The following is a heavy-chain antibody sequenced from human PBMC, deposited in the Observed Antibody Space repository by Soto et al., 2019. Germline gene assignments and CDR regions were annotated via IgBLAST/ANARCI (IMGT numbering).Heavy chain of an antibody. V-gene: IGHV4-61*01. CDR1: GGSVSSRSHF. CDR3: ARYDDGRGSNKIDP. Sequence: QVQLQESGPGLVKPSETLSVTCTVSGGSVSSRSHFWSWIRQPPGGGLQWIGYIFYSGSTNYNPSLTSRATLSVDTSRNQFSLRLTSVTAADTAFYYCARYDDGRGSNKIDPWGQGTLVTVSS. J-gene: IGHJ5*02. CDR2: IFYSGST. D-gene: IGHD5-12*01.